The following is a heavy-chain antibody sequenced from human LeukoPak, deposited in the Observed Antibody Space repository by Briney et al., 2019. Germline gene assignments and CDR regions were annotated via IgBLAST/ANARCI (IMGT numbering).Heavy chain of an antibody. Sequence: ASVKVSCKVSGYTLTELSMHWVRQAPGKGLEWMGGFDPDDGETIYAQKFQGRVTMTEDTATDTAYMELSSLRSEDTAVYYCATDGPMITFGGVKPFDYWGQGTLVTVSS. CDR1: GYTLTELS. CDR2: FDPDDGET. D-gene: IGHD3-16*01. V-gene: IGHV1-24*01. J-gene: IGHJ4*02. CDR3: ATDGPMITFGGVKPFDY.